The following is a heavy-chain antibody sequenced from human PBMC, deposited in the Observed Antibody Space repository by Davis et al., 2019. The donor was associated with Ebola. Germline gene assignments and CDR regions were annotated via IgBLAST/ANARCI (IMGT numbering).Heavy chain of an antibody. CDR1: GYTFTSYD. CDR2: MNPNSGNT. D-gene: IGHD6-19*01. V-gene: IGHV1-8*01. Sequence: ASVKVSCKASGYTFTSYDINWVRQATGQGLEWMGWMNPNSGNTGYAQKFQGRVTMTRNTSISTAYMELSSLRSEDTAVYYCARDKPGMYDGWYFAFDIWGQGTMVTVSS. CDR3: ARDKPGMYDGWYFAFDI. J-gene: IGHJ3*02.